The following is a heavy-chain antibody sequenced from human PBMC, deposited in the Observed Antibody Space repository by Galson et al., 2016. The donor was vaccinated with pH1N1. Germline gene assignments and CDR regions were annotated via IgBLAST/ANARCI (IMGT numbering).Heavy chain of an antibody. CDR1: GYIFSTFW. Sequence: QSGAEVKKPGESLKISCKGSGYIFSTFWIGWVRQMPGKGLEWMGIVYPGDSDTRYNPSFKGQVTISVDKSISTAYLQLSSLKASDSAIYFCARHQSSSDDYFFYNMDVWGQGTPVTVSS. D-gene: IGHD6-6*01. J-gene: IGHJ6*02. CDR2: VYPGDSDT. V-gene: IGHV5-51*01. CDR3: ARHQSSSDDYFFYNMDV.